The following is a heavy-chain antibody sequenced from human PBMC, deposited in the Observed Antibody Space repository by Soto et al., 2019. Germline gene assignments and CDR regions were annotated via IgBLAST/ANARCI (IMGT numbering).Heavy chain of an antibody. CDR1: GGSISSYY. V-gene: IGHV4-59*12. CDR3: AGVRDPYGMDV. D-gene: IGHD2-21*01. CDR2: IYYSGST. J-gene: IGHJ6*02. Sequence: SETLSLTCTVSGGSISSYYWSWIRQPPGKGLEWIGYIYYSGSTNYNPSLKSRVTISVDTSKNQFSLKLSSVTAADTAVYFCAGVRDPYGMDVWGQGTTVTVSS.